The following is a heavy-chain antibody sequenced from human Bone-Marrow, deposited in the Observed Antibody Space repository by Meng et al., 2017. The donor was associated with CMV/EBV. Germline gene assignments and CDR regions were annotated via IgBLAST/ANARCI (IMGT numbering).Heavy chain of an antibody. J-gene: IGHJ1*01. D-gene: IGHD3-16*01. CDR1: GGSISSDNHY. V-gene: IGHV4-39*07. CDR3: ARDFGGGATEN. CDR2: IHHSGST. Sequence: SETLSLTCTVSGGSISSDNHYWAWIRQPPGKGLEWIGSIHHSGSTYHTPSLKSRVTISVDTSKKQFFLKPRSLIAADTAAYYSARDFGGGATENWGQGMLVTVPS.